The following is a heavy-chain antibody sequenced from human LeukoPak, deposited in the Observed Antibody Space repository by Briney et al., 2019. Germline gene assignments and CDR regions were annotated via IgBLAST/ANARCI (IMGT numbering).Heavy chain of an antibody. CDR3: ASTITSFRGMIYYGMDV. CDR2: IKPDGSEK. D-gene: IGHD3-10*01. V-gene: IGHV3-7*03. CDR1: GFIFSTYY. Sequence: GGSLRLSCAASGFIFSTYYMSWVRQAPGKGREGVAIIKPDGSEKYSVDSVKGRFAISRDNTKKSLYLQMNSLRAEDTAVYYCASTITSFRGMIYYGMDVWGKGTTVTVSS. J-gene: IGHJ6*04.